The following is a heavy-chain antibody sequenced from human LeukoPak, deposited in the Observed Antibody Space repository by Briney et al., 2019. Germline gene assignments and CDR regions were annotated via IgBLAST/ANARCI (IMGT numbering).Heavy chain of an antibody. D-gene: IGHD4-17*01. Sequence: GGSLRLSCAASGFTFSGSAIHWVRQASGKGLEWVGRIRSKANNYATTYAASVKGRFTISRDDSKNTAYLQMNSLKTEDTAVYYCTSHDYGDYFFDYWGQGTLVTVSS. CDR2: IRSKANNYAT. CDR1: GFTFSGSA. V-gene: IGHV3-73*01. J-gene: IGHJ4*02. CDR3: TSHDYGDYFFDY.